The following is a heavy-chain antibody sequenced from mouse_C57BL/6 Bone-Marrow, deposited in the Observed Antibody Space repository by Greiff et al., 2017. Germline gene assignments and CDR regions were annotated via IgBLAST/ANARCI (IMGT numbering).Heavy chain of an antibody. CDR1: GYPFPSSW. CDR2: INPSSGYT. CDR3: ASWELLWFAY. V-gene: IGHV1-7*01. J-gene: IGHJ3*01. D-gene: IGHD4-1*01. Sequence: VKLMESGAELAKPGASVRLSCKASGYPFPSSWMHWVNQRPGPGLKWIGYINPSSGYTRYNQKLKDKAQLTADTSSSTASMQLSSLTYEDSAVYYCASWELLWFAYWGQGTLVTVSA.